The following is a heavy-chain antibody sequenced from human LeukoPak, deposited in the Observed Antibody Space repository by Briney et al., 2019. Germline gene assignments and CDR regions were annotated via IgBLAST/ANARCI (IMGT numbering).Heavy chain of an antibody. V-gene: IGHV1-18*01. J-gene: IGHJ6*03. CDR1: GYIFTNYG. Sequence: ASVKVSCKASGYIFTNYGFNWVRQAPGQGLEWMGWISSYSGNTNSAQKLQGRVTMTIDTSTSTAYMELRSLRSDDTAVYYCARVADYYYYMDVWGKGTTVTVSS. CDR3: ARVADYYYYMDV. CDR2: ISSYSGNT.